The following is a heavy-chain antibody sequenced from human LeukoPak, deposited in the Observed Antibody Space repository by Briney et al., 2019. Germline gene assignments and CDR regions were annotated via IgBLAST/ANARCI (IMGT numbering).Heavy chain of an antibody. CDR2: ISYDGINK. J-gene: IGHJ4*02. D-gene: IGHD2-15*01. V-gene: IGHV3-30*18. CDR1: GFIFSGYG. CDR3: AKDMIGGYCSGGACYRPPSI. Sequence: AGRSLRLSCAASGFIFSGYGMHWVRQAPGKGLEWVSVISYDGINKYYTDSVKGRFTISRDNSKNTLYLQMDSLRDEDTAVYYCAKDMIGGYCSGGACYRPPSIWGQGTLVSVSS.